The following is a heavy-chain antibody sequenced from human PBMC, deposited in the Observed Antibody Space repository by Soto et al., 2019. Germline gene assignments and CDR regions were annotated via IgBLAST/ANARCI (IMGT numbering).Heavy chain of an antibody. J-gene: IGHJ5*02. D-gene: IGHD1-7*01. Sequence: QVQLVESGGGVVQPGRSLRLSCAASGFTFSSYGMHWVRQAPGKGLEWVAVIWYDGSNKYYADSVKGRFTISRDNSKNTLYLQMNSLRAEDTALYYCARDTYNWNYWFDPWGQGTLVTVSS. CDR2: IWYDGSNK. CDR3: ARDTYNWNYWFDP. V-gene: IGHV3-33*01. CDR1: GFTFSSYG.